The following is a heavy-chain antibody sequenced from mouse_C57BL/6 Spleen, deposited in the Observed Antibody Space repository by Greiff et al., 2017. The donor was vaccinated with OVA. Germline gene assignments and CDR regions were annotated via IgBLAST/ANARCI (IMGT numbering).Heavy chain of an antibody. Sequence: VQLQQPGAELVRPGSSVKLSCKASGYTFTSYWMHWVKQRPIQGLEWIGNIDPSDSETHYNQKFKDKATLTVDKSSSTAYMQLSSLTSEDSAVYFCARGVGDFCYAMDYWGQGTSVTVSS. CDR3: ARGVGDFCYAMDY. CDR1: GYTFTSYW. V-gene: IGHV1-52*01. D-gene: IGHD2-13*01. J-gene: IGHJ4*01. CDR2: IDPSDSET.